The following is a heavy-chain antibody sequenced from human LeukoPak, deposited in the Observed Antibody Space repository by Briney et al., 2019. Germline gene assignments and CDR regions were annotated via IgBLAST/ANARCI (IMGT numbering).Heavy chain of an antibody. CDR1: GLTFTNAW. Sequence: GGSLRLSCAASGLTFTNAWMSWARQAPGKGLEWVGRIKSKTDGGTTDYAAPVKGRFTISRDDSKNTLYLQMNSLKTEDTAVYYCTTDLRSNSWSRRLLNWFDPWGQGTLVTVFS. CDR2: IKSKTDGGTT. CDR3: TTDLRSNSWSRRLLNWFDP. V-gene: IGHV3-15*01. J-gene: IGHJ5*02. D-gene: IGHD6-13*01.